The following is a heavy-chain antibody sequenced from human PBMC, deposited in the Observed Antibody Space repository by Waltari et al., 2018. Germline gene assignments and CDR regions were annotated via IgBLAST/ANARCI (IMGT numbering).Heavy chain of an antibody. CDR2: IYTDGGT. J-gene: IGHJ5*02. D-gene: IGHD3-16*01. CDR1: GFTVTSNY. V-gene: IGHV3-66*02. CDR3: ARDYVGP. Sequence: GGGLVQPGGSLRLSCAASGFTVTSNYMSWVRQAPGKGLEWVSVIYTDGGTYYADSVKGRFTISRDNSKNTLYLEMNSLRAEDTAVYYCARDYVGPWGQGTLVIVSS.